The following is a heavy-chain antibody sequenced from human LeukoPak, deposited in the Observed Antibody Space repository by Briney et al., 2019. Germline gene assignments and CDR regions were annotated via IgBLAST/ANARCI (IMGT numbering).Heavy chain of an antibody. CDR2: IYWNDDK. CDR3: AHLTTVTIFDY. D-gene: IGHD4-17*01. CDR1: GFSLRTSGVG. J-gene: IGHJ4*02. Sequence: SGPTLVKPTQTLTLTCTFSGFSLRTSGVGVGWIRQPPGKALEWLALIYWNDDKRYSPSLKSRLTITKDTSKNQVVLTMTNMDPVDTATYYCAHLTTVTIFDYWGQGTLVTVSS. V-gene: IGHV2-5*01.